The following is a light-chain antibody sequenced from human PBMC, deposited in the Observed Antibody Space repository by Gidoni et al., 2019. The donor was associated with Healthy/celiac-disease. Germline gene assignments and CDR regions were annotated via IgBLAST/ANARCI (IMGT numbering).Light chain of an antibody. V-gene: IGKV3-11*01. CDR2: DAS. CDR3: QQRSNWPLFT. CDR1: QSVSSY. Sequence: EIVLTQSPATLSLSPGERATLSCRASQSVSSYLAWYQQKPGQAPRLLIYDASNRATSIPARFSGSGSGTDFTLTISSLAHEDFAVYYCQQRSNWPLFTFXPXTKVDIK. J-gene: IGKJ3*01.